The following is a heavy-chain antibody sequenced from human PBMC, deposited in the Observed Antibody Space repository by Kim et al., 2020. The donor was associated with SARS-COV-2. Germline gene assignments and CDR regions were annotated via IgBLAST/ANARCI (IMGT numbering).Heavy chain of an antibody. V-gene: IGHV3-9*01. Sequence: GGSLRHSCAASGFNFDDYAMHWVRQAPGKGLEWVSGISCNSGSIGYADSVKGRFTISRDNAKNSLYLQMNSLRAEDTALYYCAKDSYYDSSGYYQTPGYFDYWGQGTLVTVSS. J-gene: IGHJ4*02. CDR1: GFNFDDYA. CDR2: ISCNSGSI. D-gene: IGHD3-22*01. CDR3: AKDSYYDSSGYYQTPGYFDY.